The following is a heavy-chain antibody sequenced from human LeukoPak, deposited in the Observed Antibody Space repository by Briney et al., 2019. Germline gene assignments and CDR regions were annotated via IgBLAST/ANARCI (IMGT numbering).Heavy chain of an antibody. Sequence: SEALSLTCTVSGGSISSYYWSWIRRPPGKGLEWIGYIYYSGSTNYNPSLKSRVTISVDTSKNQFSLKLSSVTAADTAVYYCARDRSPYYDILTGYSYYYYYMDVWGKGTTVTVSS. D-gene: IGHD3-9*01. CDR1: GGSISSYY. J-gene: IGHJ6*03. CDR2: IYYSGST. CDR3: ARDRSPYYDILTGYSYYYYYMDV. V-gene: IGHV4-59*01.